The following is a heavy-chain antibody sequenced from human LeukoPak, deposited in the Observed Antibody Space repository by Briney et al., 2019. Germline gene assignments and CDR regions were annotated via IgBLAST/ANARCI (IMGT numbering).Heavy chain of an antibody. Sequence: GASVKVSCKASGYTFTSYGISWVRQAPGQGLEWMGWISAYNGNTNYAQKLQGRVTMTTDTSTSTAYMELRSLRSDDTAVYYCARDFSVAAGLSYYYYYGMDVWGKETTVTVSS. J-gene: IGHJ6*04. CDR3: ARDFSVAAGLSYYYYYGMDV. CDR1: GYTFTSYG. CDR2: ISAYNGNT. V-gene: IGHV1-18*04. D-gene: IGHD6-13*01.